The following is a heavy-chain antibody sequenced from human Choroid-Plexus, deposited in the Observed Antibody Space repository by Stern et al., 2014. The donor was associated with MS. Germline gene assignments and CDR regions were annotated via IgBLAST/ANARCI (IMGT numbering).Heavy chain of an antibody. CDR2: ASYDGSNK. V-gene: IGHV3-30*18. Sequence: QVQLVQSGGGVVQPGRPLRLSCVASGFTFGSCAMHWVRQAPGKGLEWVAGASYDGSNKYYADAVNGRFTISRDNSQNTLYMQMSSLGPEDTAVYYCAKDRQYLTYFFDHWGQGSLVTVSS. D-gene: IGHD2/OR15-2a*01. CDR3: AKDRQYLTYFFDH. J-gene: IGHJ5*02. CDR1: GFTFGSCA.